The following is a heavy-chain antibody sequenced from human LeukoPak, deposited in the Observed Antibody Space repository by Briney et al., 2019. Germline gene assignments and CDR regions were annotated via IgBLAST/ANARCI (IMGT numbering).Heavy chain of an antibody. D-gene: IGHD7-27*01. CDR3: AGYDPLGPGAFDI. J-gene: IGHJ3*02. Sequence: SETLSLTCTVSGGSISSYYWSWIRQPPGKGLEWIGYIYYSGSTNYNPSLKSRVTISVDTSKNQFSLKLSSVTAADTAVYYCAGYDPLGPGAFDIWGQRTMVTVSS. CDR2: IYYSGST. V-gene: IGHV4-59*01. CDR1: GGSISSYY.